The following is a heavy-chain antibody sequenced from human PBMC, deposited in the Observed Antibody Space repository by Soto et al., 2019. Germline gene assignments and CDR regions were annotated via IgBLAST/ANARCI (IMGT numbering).Heavy chain of an antibody. D-gene: IGHD3-10*01. J-gene: IGHJ4*02. CDR2: IHYSGTT. CDR1: GTSISSYY. CDR3: SSMVRGVEVFDY. Sequence: SETLSLTCTVSGTSISSYYWSWIRQPPGKGLEWIANIHYSGTTNYNPSLASRVTLSVDTSKNQFSLKMTSVTAADTAVYYCSSMVRGVEVFDYWGQGTLVTVS. V-gene: IGHV4-59*12.